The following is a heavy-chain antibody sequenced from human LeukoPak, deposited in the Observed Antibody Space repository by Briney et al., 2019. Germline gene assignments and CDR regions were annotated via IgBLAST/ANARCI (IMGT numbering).Heavy chain of an antibody. CDR2: IYYTGST. J-gene: IGHJ6*02. Sequence: SETLSLTCTVSGGSISSYYWSWIRQPPGKGLEWIGYIYYTGSTNYNPSLKSRVTISVDTSKNQFSLKLSSVTAADTAVYYCARSPAYCGGDCYTLPYYYYGMDVWGQGTTVTVSS. CDR1: GGSISSYY. CDR3: ARSPAYCGGDCYTLPYYYYGMDV. V-gene: IGHV4-59*01. D-gene: IGHD2-21*02.